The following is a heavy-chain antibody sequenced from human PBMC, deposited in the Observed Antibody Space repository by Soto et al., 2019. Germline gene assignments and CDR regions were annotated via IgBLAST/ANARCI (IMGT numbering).Heavy chain of an antibody. Sequence: ASVKVSCKASGYTFTSYDINWVRQATGQGLEWMGWMNPNSGNTGYAQKFQGRVTMTRNTSISTAYMELSSLRSEDTAVYYCARCPKPYTAMAINMGNYYYYMDVWGKGTTVTVSS. CDR2: MNPNSGNT. D-gene: IGHD5-18*01. CDR3: ARCPKPYTAMAINMGNYYYYMDV. J-gene: IGHJ6*03. V-gene: IGHV1-8*01. CDR1: GYTFTSYD.